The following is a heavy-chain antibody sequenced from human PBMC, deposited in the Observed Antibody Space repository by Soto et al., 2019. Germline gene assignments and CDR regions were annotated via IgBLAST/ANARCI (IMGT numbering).Heavy chain of an antibody. D-gene: IGHD3-10*01. CDR2: IKQGGTEK. CDR1: GFTFSNCW. Sequence: EVQLVESGGGLVQPGGSLRLSCAASGFTFSNCWMSWVRQAPGKGLQWVANIKQGGTEKYYVDSVKGRFTIARDNAKNSLYLQMNSLRAEDTAVYYCARNHDFSSGSYPYYFDFWGQGTLVTVSS. CDR3: ARNHDFSSGSYPYYFDF. J-gene: IGHJ4*02. V-gene: IGHV3-7*05.